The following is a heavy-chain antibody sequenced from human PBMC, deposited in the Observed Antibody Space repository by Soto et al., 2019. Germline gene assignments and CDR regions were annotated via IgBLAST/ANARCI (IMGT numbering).Heavy chain of an antibody. V-gene: IGHV1-18*01. CDR3: ARFVGSTSSENWFDP. Sequence: QVKLEQSGGEVKKPGASVKVSCKASGYTFLSYGITWVRQAPGQGLEWMGWVSGYNGHTNYAQKFQGRVTMTRDMSTATAYMELPNLRSDDTAVYYCARFVGSTSSENWFDPWGPGNHGHRLR. CDR2: VSGYNGHT. D-gene: IGHD1-26*01. CDR1: GYTFLSYG. J-gene: IGHJ5*02.